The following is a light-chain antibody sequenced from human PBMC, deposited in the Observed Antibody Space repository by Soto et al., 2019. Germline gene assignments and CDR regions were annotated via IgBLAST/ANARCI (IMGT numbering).Light chain of an antibody. CDR1: KSISSW. CDR2: DAS. J-gene: IGKJ1*01. Sequence: DIQMTQSPSTLSASVGDRVTITCRASKSISSWLAWYQQKPGKAPKLLIYDASSLESGVPSRFSGSGSGTEFPLTISSLQPDEFATYYCQQYNSYPWTFGQGTKVEIK. V-gene: IGKV1-5*01. CDR3: QQYNSYPWT.